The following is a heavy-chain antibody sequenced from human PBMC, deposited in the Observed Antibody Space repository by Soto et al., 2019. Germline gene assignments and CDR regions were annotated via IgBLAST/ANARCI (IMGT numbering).Heavy chain of an antibody. Sequence: EVQLVEAGGGLVKPGGALTLSCVASGFSFSKYAMNWVRQAPGKGLGWVSSISSSGYYIHYADSVKGRFTVSRDTASNSVFLQMNSLRGEDTAVYFCARQFWDYDYYGMDVWGQGTTVTVSS. V-gene: IGHV3-21*01. CDR3: ARQFWDYDYYGMDV. D-gene: IGHD7-27*01. CDR1: GFSFSKYA. CDR2: ISSSGYYI. J-gene: IGHJ6*02.